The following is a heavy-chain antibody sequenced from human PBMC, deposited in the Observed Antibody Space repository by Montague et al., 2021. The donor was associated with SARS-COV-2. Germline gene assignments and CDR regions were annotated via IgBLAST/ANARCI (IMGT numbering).Heavy chain of an antibody. CDR2: IYHSGST. V-gene: IGHV4-4*02. CDR3: ARFFSSWTD. Sequence: SETLSLTCTVSGGSISSGNWWSWVRQPPGKGLEWIGEIYHSGSTNYNPSLKSRVTISLDKSKNQFSLNLSSATAADTAVYYCARFFSSWTDWGQGTLATVSS. J-gene: IGHJ4*02. D-gene: IGHD6-13*01. CDR1: GGSISSGNW.